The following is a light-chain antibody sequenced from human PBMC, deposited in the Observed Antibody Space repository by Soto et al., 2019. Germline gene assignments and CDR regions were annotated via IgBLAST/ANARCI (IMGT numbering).Light chain of an antibody. CDR2: DAS. J-gene: IGKJ1*01. CDR1: PSISSW. Sequence: DIQMTQSPSTLSASVGDRVTITCRASPSISSWLAWYQQKPGKAPKLLIYDASSLESGVPSRFSGSGSGTEFTLTISSLQPDDFATYYCQQYNSYSPTFGHGTKVEIK. V-gene: IGKV1-5*01. CDR3: QQYNSYSPT.